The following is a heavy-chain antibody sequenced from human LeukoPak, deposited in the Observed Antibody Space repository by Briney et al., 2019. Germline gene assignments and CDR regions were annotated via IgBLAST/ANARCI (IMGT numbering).Heavy chain of an antibody. CDR1: GGSISSSSYY. Sequence: PSETLSLTCTVSGGSISSSSYYWSWIRQPAGKGLEWIGRIYTSGSTNYNPSLKSRVTMSVDTSKNQFSLKLSSVTAADTAVYYCARYRTGYCSSTSCYGAQVTYYYYMDVWGKGTTVTISS. V-gene: IGHV4-61*02. CDR3: ARYRTGYCSSTSCYGAQVTYYYYMDV. J-gene: IGHJ6*03. CDR2: IYTSGST. D-gene: IGHD2-2*01.